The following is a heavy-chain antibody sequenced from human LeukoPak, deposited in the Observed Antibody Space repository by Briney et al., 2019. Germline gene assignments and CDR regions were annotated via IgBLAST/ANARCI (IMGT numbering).Heavy chain of an antibody. D-gene: IGHD3-22*01. Sequence: GASVKVSCKASGYTFTSCGISWVRQAPGQGLEWMGWISAYNGNTNYAQKLQGRVTMTTDTSTSTAYMELRSLRSDDTAVYYCARDPRYYDSSGQAEFDPWGQGTLVTVSS. CDR3: ARDPRYYDSSGQAEFDP. V-gene: IGHV1-18*01. J-gene: IGHJ5*02. CDR1: GYTFTSCG. CDR2: ISAYNGNT.